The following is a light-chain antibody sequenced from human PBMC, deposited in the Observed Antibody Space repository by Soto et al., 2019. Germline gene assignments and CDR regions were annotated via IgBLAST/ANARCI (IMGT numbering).Light chain of an antibody. CDR3: QQSFSPLWT. J-gene: IGKJ1*01. V-gene: IGKV1-39*01. CDR1: QSISNY. Sequence: DLQMTQSPSSLSASVGDRVTITCRASQSISNYLNWYRQKPGKAPKLLIYAASSMQSGVPSKFSGSGPETDFTLTISSLQPDDSATYYCQQSFSPLWTFGQGTKVEV. CDR2: AAS.